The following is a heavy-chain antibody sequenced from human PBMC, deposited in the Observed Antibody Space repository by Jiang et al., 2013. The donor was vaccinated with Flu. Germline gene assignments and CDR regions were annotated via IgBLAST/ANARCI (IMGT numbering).Heavy chain of an antibody. D-gene: IGHD6-6*01. CDR3: AKDSRRSIAARPPFDY. J-gene: IGHJ4*02. Sequence: WVSAISGSGGSTYYADSVKGRFTISRDNSKNTLYLQMNSLRAEDTAVYYCAKDSRRSIAARPPFDYWGQGTLVTVSS. V-gene: IGHV3-23*01. CDR2: ISGSGGST.